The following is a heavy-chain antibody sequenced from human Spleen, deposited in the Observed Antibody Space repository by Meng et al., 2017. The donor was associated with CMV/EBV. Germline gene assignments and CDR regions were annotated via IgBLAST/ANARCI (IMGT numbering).Heavy chain of an antibody. CDR1: FSLTTSGVG. D-gene: IGHD3-3*01. CDR2: IYWSDDK. J-gene: IGHJ4*02. CDR3: VRSRGFWSGYYTAFDS. V-gene: IGHV2-5*01. Sequence: FSLTTSGVGLGWIRQPPGKALEWLALIYWSDDKRYSPLLKSRLIITKDTSKNQVVLTMTNMDPVDKATYYCVRSRGFWSGYYTAFDSWGQGTLVTVSS.